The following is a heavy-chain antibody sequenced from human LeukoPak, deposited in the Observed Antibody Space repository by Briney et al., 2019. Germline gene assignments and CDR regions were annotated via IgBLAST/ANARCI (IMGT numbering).Heavy chain of an antibody. J-gene: IGHJ5*02. D-gene: IGHD4-17*01. CDR1: GGSFSGYY. CDR2: IYYSGST. V-gene: IGHV4-59*01. Sequence: PSETLSLTCAVYGGSFSGYYWSWIRQPPGKGLEWIGYIYYSGSTKYNPSLKSRVTISVDTSKNQFSLKLSSVTAADTAVYYCARGGTTVTPGLLWFDPWGQGTLVTVSS. CDR3: ARGGTTVTPGLLWFDP.